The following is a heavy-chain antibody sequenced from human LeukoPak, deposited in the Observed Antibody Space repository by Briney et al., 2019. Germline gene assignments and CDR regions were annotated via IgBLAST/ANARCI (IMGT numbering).Heavy chain of an antibody. CDR2: ISGSGDNT. V-gene: IGHV3-23*01. J-gene: IGHJ4*02. CDR3: AKWKYSNSGIDDY. Sequence: AGGSLRLSCAASGFTFSSYAMSWVRQVPGKGLEWVSVISGSGDNTYYADSVKGRFTISRDNSKNMLYLQMNSLRAEDTAVHYCAKWKYSNSGIDDYWGQGTLVTVSS. D-gene: IGHD6-6*01. CDR1: GFTFSSYA.